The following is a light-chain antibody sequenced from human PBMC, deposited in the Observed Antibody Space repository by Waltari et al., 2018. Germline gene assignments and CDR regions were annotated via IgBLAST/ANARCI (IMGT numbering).Light chain of an antibody. CDR3: SSFAGFNNVI. J-gene: IGLJ2*01. CDR1: SSNIGGFRF. V-gene: IGLV2-8*01. Sequence: QSALTQPPSASGSLGQSVTISCTGTSSNIGGFRFVSCYQQHPGKAPKLIIFEVNKRPSGVPDRFSGSKSGNTASLTVSGLQPEDEAEYFCSSFAGFNNVIFGVGTKVTVL. CDR2: EVN.